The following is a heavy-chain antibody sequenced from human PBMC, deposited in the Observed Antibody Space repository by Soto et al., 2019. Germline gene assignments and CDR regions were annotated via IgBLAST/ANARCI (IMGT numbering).Heavy chain of an antibody. CDR3: ARQQDRGIMAAGFDY. J-gene: IGHJ4*02. CDR1: AYTFSAYY. CDR2: INPNTGDT. D-gene: IGHD1-26*01. V-gene: IGHV1-2*02. Sequence: ASVKVSCEASAYTFSAYYVHWVRQAHDQGLEWMGWINPNTGDTYFAQKFHDRVTMTRDTSISTAYMEVGSLRSDDTAVYFCARQQDRGIMAAGFDYWGQGALVTVS.